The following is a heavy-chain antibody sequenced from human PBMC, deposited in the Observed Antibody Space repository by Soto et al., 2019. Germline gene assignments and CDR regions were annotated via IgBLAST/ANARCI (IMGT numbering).Heavy chain of an antibody. CDR2: ITSDSSTI. CDR3: ARVGRGVYGMDV. CDR1: GFTFSSYS. J-gene: IGHJ6*02. V-gene: IGHV3-48*02. D-gene: IGHD2-8*01. Sequence: EVQLVESGGGLVQPGGSLRLSCAASGFTFSSYSINWVRQAPGKGLEWFSYITSDSSTIPYADSVKGRFTVSRDNAKNSLYLQMNSLRDEDTAVYYCARVGRGVYGMDVWGQGTSVTVSS.